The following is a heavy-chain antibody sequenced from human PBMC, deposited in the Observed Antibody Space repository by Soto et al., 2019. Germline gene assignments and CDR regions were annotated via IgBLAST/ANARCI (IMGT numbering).Heavy chain of an antibody. V-gene: IGHV6-1*01. CDR1: GDSVSSNSAA. D-gene: IGHD2-2*01. J-gene: IGHJ5*02. Sequence: QVQLQQSGPGLVKPSQTLSLTCAISGDSVSSNSAAWNWIRQSPSRGLEWLGRTYYRSKWYNDYAVSVKSRITINPDTSKNQFSLQLNSVTPEDTAVYYCARDPLVVVPAAIRRPRPPNWFDPWGQGTLVTVSS. CDR2: TYYRSKWYN. CDR3: ARDPLVVVPAAIRRPRPPNWFDP.